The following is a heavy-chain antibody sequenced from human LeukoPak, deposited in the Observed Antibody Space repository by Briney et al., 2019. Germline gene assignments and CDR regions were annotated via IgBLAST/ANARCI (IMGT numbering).Heavy chain of an antibody. CDR1: GFSFSSYC. Sequence: GGSLRLSCAASGFSFSSYCMHWVRQAPGKGLVSVSRINGDGSTTNYADSVKGRFTISRDNARYSLYLQMNSLRVEDTAVYYCARARIAVAGALTAFDYWGQGTLVTVSS. J-gene: IGHJ4*02. D-gene: IGHD6-19*01. V-gene: IGHV3-74*01. CDR2: INGDGSTT. CDR3: ARARIAVAGALTAFDY.